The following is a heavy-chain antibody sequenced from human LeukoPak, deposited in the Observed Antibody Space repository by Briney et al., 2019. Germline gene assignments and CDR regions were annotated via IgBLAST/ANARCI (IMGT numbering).Heavy chain of an antibody. CDR2: INPSGGST. Sequence: ASVKVSCKASGYTFTSYYMHWVRQAPGQGLEWMGIINPSGGSTSYAQKFQGRVTMTRDTSTSTVYMELSSLRPEDTAVYYCARVSPARWPHPAYYYYGMDVWGQGTLVTVSS. CDR3: ARVSPARWPHPAYYYYGMDV. V-gene: IGHV1-46*01. D-gene: IGHD4-23*01. J-gene: IGHJ6*02. CDR1: GYTFTSYY.